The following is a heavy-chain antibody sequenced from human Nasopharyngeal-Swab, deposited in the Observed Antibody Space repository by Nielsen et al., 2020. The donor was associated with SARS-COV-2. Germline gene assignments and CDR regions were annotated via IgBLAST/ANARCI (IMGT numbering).Heavy chain of an antibody. CDR3: ARHDGRLHLRGYSSLFDP. D-gene: IGHD5-18*01. V-gene: IGHV5-51*01. CDR1: GYSFTSYW. J-gene: IGHJ5*02. CDR2: IYPGDSDT. Sequence: GESLKISCKGSGYSFTSYWIGWVRQMPGKGLEWMGNIYPGDSDTRYSPSFQGQVTISADKSISTAYLQWSSLKASDTAMYYCARHDGRLHLRGYSSLFDPWGQGTLVTVSS.